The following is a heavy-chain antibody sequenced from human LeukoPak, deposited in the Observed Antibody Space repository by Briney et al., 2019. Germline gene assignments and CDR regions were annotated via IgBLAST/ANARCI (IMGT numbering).Heavy chain of an antibody. V-gene: IGHV1-69*05. CDR1: GGTFNSYA. J-gene: IGHJ4*02. CDR2: IIPIFGTA. Sequence: SVKVSCKASGGTFNSYAISWVRQAPGQGLEWMGRIIPIFGTANYAQKFQGRVTITTDESTSTAYMELSSLRSEDTAVYYCARSPTRWYGDYDDYLDYWGQGTLVTVSS. D-gene: IGHD4-17*01. CDR3: ARSPTRWYGDYDDYLDY.